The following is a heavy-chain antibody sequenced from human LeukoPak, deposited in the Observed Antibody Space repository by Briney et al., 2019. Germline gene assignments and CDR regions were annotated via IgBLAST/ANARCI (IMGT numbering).Heavy chain of an antibody. V-gene: IGHV3-74*01. CDR3: GRRPREIAVADY. J-gene: IGHJ4*02. Sequence: GRSLRLSCAASGFTFSSYWMHWVRQVPGKGLVWVARINPGGSSITYADSVKGRFTISRDNAKNTLYLQMDSLRAEDTGVYYCGRRPREIAVADYWGQGTLVTVSS. CDR2: INPGGSSI. D-gene: IGHD6-19*01. CDR1: GFTFSSYW.